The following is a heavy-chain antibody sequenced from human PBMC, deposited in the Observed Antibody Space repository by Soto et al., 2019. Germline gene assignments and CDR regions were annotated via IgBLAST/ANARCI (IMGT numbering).Heavy chain of an antibody. CDR3: ARHYLGGSGWSIDY. Sequence: EVQLVESGGGLVKPGGSLRLSCAASGFTFSTYSMNWVRQAPGKGLEWVSSISSSSYYIYYSDSVRGRFSISRDYAKSSLSLQMNSLRAEDTAVYYCARHYLGGSGWSIDYWGQGTMVTDSS. CDR1: GFTFSTYS. D-gene: IGHD6-19*01. CDR2: ISSSSYYI. V-gene: IGHV3-21*01. J-gene: IGHJ4*02.